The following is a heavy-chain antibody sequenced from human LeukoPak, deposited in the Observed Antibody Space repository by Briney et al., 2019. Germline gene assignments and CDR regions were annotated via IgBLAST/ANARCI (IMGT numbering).Heavy chain of an antibody. CDR2: INHSGST. D-gene: IGHD1-26*01. J-gene: IGHJ4*02. V-gene: IGHV4-34*01. Sequence: SETLSLTCAVYGGSFSGYYWSWIRQPPGKGLEGIGEINHSGSTNYNPSLKSRVRISVNTPKNQFSLKLSSVTAADPAVYYCARGGSYYLSSPSRQLEQWGPGTPGTVPS. CDR3: ARGGSYYLSSPSRQLEQ. CDR1: GGSFSGYY.